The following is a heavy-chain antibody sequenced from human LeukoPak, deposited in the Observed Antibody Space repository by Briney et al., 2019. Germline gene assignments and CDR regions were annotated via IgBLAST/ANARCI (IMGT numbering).Heavy chain of an antibody. CDR2: INHSGST. CDR1: GGSFSGYY. D-gene: IGHD5-12*01. V-gene: IGHV4-34*01. J-gene: IGHJ5*02. CDR3: ARASPPSGYSGYDWISSWFDP. Sequence: SETLSLICAVYGGSFSGYYWSWIRQPPGKGLEWIGEINHSGSTNYNPSLKSRVTISVDTSKNQFSLKLSSVTAADTAVYYCARASPPSGYSGYDWISSWFDPWGQGTLVTVSS.